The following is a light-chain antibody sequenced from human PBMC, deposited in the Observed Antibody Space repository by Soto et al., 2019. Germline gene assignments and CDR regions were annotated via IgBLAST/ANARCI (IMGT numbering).Light chain of an antibody. V-gene: IGKV3D-11*01. CDR3: QQYNKWPFT. CDR1: QAVNTR. Sequence: EIVLTQSPATLSSFPGDRVTLSCRASQAVNTRLAWYQHKPGQAPRLLIYLASNRAAGVPARFSGSGSGTDFTLTISNVEPEDFAVYYCQQYNKWPFTFGPGTKVDIK. CDR2: LAS. J-gene: IGKJ3*01.